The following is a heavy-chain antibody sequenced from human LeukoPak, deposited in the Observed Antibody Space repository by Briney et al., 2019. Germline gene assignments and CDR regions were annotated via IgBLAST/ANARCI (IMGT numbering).Heavy chain of an antibody. V-gene: IGHV3-7*01. CDR3: ARCPLSSSWYQGWFDP. D-gene: IGHD6-13*01. CDR2: IKQDGSEK. Sequence: GGSLRLSCAASGFTFSSYWMSWVRQAPGKGLEWVANIKQDGSEKYYVDSVKGRFTISRDNAKNSLYLQMNSLRAEDTAVYYCARCPLSSSWYQGWFDPWGQGTLVTVSS. J-gene: IGHJ5*02. CDR1: GFTFSSYW.